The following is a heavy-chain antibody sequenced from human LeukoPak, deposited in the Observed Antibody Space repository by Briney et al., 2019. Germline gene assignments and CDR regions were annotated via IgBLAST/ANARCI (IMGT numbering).Heavy chain of an antibody. CDR1: GGSISSSNW. Sequence: SETLSLTCAVSGGSISSSNWWSWVRQPPGKGLEWIGEIYHSGSTNYNPSLKSRVTISVDKSKNQFSLKLSSVTAADTAVYYCARGGTYDSSGHDAFDIWGQGTMVTASS. CDR2: IYHSGST. CDR3: ARGGTYDSSGHDAFDI. D-gene: IGHD3-22*01. V-gene: IGHV4-4*02. J-gene: IGHJ3*02.